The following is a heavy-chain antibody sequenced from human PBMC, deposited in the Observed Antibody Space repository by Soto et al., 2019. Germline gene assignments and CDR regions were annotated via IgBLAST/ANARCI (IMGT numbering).Heavy chain of an antibody. J-gene: IGHJ5*02. CDR3: ATRITVFGLLIPPFDP. CDR2: INHTGGT. CDR1: GGPVNDYY. Sequence: PSETLSLTCAVYGGPVNDYYWNWIRQPPGKGLEWIGEINHTGGTHYNPSLKSRVTMSVDTSKNQFSLRLSSVTAADTAIYYCATRITVFGLLIPPFDPWGQGTQVTVSS. V-gene: IGHV4-34*01. D-gene: IGHD3-3*01.